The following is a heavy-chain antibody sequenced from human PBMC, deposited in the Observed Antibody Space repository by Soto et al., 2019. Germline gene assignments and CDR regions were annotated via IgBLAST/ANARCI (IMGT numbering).Heavy chain of an antibody. CDR2: ISAYNGNT. J-gene: IGHJ4*02. CDR3: AREVTPIDY. Sequence: QVQLVQSGAEVKKPGASVKVSCKASGYTFTNFGISWVRQATGQGLEWMGWISAYNGNTNYAQNFQGRVTMTTDTTTRTAYMELRSLRSDDTAVYYWAREVTPIDYWGQGTLGTVSS. V-gene: IGHV1-18*01. CDR1: GYTFTNFG. D-gene: IGHD2-21*02.